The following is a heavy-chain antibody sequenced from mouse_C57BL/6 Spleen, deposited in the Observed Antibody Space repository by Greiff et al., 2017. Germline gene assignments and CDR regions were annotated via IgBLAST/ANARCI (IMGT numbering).Heavy chain of an antibody. CDR3: ARGDYGSSYGFAY. Sequence: VQLQQSGPELVKPGASVKMSCKASGYTFTDYNMHWVKQSHGKSLEWIGYISPNNGGTSYNQKFKGKATLTVNKSSSTAYMELRSLTSEDSAVYYCARGDYGSSYGFAYWGQGTLVTVSA. D-gene: IGHD1-1*01. J-gene: IGHJ3*01. CDR1: GYTFTDYN. V-gene: IGHV1-22*01. CDR2: ISPNNGGT.